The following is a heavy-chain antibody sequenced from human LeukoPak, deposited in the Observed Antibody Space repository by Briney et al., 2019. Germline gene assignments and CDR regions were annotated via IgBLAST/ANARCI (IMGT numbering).Heavy chain of an antibody. Sequence: ASVKVSCKASGYTFTGYYIHWVRQAPGQGLEWMGWINPNSGGTNYIQKFQGRVTMTRDTSISTAYMELSRLRSDDTAVYYCARDSTYYYDSSGYITDYWGQGTLVTVSS. CDR2: INPNSGGT. CDR1: GYTFTGYY. J-gene: IGHJ4*02. V-gene: IGHV1-2*02. CDR3: ARDSTYYYDSSGYITDY. D-gene: IGHD3-22*01.